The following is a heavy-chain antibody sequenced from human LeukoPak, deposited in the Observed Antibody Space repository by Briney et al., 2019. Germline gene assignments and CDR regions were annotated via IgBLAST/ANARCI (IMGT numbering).Heavy chain of an antibody. Sequence: PGGSLRLSCAASGFTFDVYGMSWVRHAPGKGLEWVSGINWIGGTTGYADSVKGRFTISRDNAKNSLYLQMNSLRAEDTALYHCARDYGSGGYRDWGQGTLVTVSS. CDR2: INWIGGTT. V-gene: IGHV3-20*01. D-gene: IGHD3-10*01. J-gene: IGHJ4*02. CDR3: ARDYGSGGYRD. CDR1: GFTFDVYG.